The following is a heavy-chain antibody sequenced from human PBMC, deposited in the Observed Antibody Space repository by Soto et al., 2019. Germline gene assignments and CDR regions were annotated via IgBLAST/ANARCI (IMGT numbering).Heavy chain of an antibody. CDR1: GFTLGGYW. V-gene: IGHV3-74*01. J-gene: IGHJ6*03. Sequence: EVQLVESGGGLVQPGGSLRLSCAASGFTLGGYWMNWVRQAPGKGLVWVSRISSAGSSTTYVDSVKGRFIFSRDNAKNTLYLQMKGLRAEDTAVYYCARENSVYGDPATSYYYNYMDVWGKGTTVTVSS. CDR2: ISSAGSST. CDR3: ARENSVYGDPATSYYYNYMDV. D-gene: IGHD4-17*01.